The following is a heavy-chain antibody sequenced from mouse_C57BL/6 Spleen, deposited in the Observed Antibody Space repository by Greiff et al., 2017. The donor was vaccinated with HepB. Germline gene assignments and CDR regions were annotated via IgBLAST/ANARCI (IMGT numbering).Heavy chain of an antibody. CDR2: IDPETGGT. J-gene: IGHJ2*01. CDR1: GYTFTDYE. V-gene: IGHV1-15*01. CDR3: TRYLITTVVATDY. Sequence: VQLQQSGAELVRPGASVTLSCKASGYTFTDYEMHWVKQTPVHGLEWIGAIDPETGGTAYNQKFKGKAILTADKSSSTAYMELRSLTSEDSAVYYCTRYLITTVVATDYWGQGTTLTVSS. D-gene: IGHD1-1*01.